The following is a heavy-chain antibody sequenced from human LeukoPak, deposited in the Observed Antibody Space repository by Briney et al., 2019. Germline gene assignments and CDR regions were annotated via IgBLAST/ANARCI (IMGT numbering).Heavy chain of an antibody. CDR1: DFTLSYFV. J-gene: IGHJ4*02. Sequence: GGSLRLSCAASDFTLSYFVMNWVRQAPGKGLEWVSSIDSNGGNTFYTDSVKGRFIISRDNARNTLFLQMNSLKADDTAIYFCARGAYSCGWPTISGGIFDYWGQGSMVTVSS. V-gene: IGHV3-23*01. CDR3: ARGAYSCGWPTISGGIFDY. D-gene: IGHD6-19*01. CDR2: IDSNGGNT.